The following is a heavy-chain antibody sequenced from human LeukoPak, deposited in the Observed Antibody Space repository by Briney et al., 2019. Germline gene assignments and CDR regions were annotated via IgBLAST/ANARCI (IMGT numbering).Heavy chain of an antibody. D-gene: IGHD3-22*01. V-gene: IGHV4-34*01. CDR3: ARTYDSSGYYSKLFDY. J-gene: IGHJ4*02. CDR1: GGSFSGYY. CDR2: INHSGST. Sequence: SETLSLTCAVYGGSFSGYYWSWIRQPPGKGLEWIGEINHSGSTNYNPSLKSRVTISVDTSKNQFSLKLSSVTAADTAVYYCARTYDSSGYYSKLFDYWGQGTLVAVSS.